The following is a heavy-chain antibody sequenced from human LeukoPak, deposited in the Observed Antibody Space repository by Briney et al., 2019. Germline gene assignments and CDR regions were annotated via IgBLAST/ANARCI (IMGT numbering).Heavy chain of an antibody. CDR1: GASISSYF. Sequence: SETLSLTCTVSGASISSYFWSWIRQPPGKGLEWIGYISYSGSTNYNASLRSRVTMSVDTSKNQFSLRLNSVTAADTAVYYCARGVAGYGPYDYWGQGTLVTVSS. D-gene: IGHD5-12*01. CDR3: ARGVAGYGPYDY. J-gene: IGHJ4*02. V-gene: IGHV4-59*01. CDR2: ISYSGST.